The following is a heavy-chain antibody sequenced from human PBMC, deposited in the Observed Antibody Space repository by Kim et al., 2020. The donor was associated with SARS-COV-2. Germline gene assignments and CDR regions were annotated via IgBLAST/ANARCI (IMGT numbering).Heavy chain of an antibody. J-gene: IGHJ5*02. CDR1: GGSISSYY. CDR3: ARDRGGSTRGGWFDP. CDR2: IYYSGST. V-gene: IGHV4-59*13. Sequence: SETLSLTCTVSGGSISSYYWSWIRQPPGKGLEWIGYIYYSGSTNYNPSLKSRVTISVDTSKNQFSLKLSSVTAADTAVYYCARDRGGSTRGGWFDPWGQGTLVTVSS. D-gene: IGHD1-26*01.